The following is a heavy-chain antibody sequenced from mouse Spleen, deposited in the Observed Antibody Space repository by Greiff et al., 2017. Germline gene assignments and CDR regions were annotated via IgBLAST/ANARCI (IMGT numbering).Heavy chain of an antibody. D-gene: IGHD2-2*01. CDR3: ARSGLRYYAMDY. J-gene: IGHJ4*01. CDR1: GYTFTSYW. V-gene: IGHV1-87*01. CDR2: IYPGDGDT. Sequence: VQLQQSGAELARPGASVKLSCKASGYTFTSYWMQWVKQRPGQGLEWIGAIYPGDGDTRYTQKFKGKATLTADKSSSTAYMQLSSLASEDSAVYYCARSGLRYYAMDYWGQGTSVTVSS.